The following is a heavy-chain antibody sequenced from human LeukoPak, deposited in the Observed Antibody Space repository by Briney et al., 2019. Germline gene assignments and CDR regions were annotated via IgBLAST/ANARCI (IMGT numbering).Heavy chain of an antibody. Sequence: ASVKVSCKASGYTFTGYYMHWVRQAPGQGLEWMGRINPNSGGTNYAQKFQGRVTMTRDTSISTAYMELSRLRSDDTAVYYCARDSPARGFFDYWGQGTLVTVSS. CDR3: ARDSPARGFFDY. D-gene: IGHD6-6*01. J-gene: IGHJ4*02. CDR1: GYTFTGYY. V-gene: IGHV1-2*06. CDR2: INPNSGGT.